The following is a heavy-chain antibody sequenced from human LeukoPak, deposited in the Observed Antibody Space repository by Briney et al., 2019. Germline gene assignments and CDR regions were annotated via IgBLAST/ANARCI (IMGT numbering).Heavy chain of an antibody. CDR3: TRDNDWAFDY. CDR2: IKSDNYTR. V-gene: IGHV3-48*01. Sequence: GGSLRLSCAASGFTFSSYTMNWVRQTPGKGLEWLSYIKSDNYTRSYADSVKGLFIISRDNAQNSLYLQMNSLRAEDTAVYYCTRDNDWAFDYWGRGTLVTVSS. J-gene: IGHJ4*02. CDR1: GFTFSSYT. D-gene: IGHD1-1*01.